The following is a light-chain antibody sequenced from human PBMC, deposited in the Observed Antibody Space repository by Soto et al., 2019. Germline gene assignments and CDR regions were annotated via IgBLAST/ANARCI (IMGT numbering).Light chain of an antibody. J-gene: IGLJ2*01. CDR1: SSDIGAGYR. V-gene: IGLV1-40*01. CDR2: RTD. Sequence: QAVLTQPPSVSGAPGERVTISCTGRSSDIGAGYRVRWYQQVPGTAPKLLIYRTDHRPSGVPDRFSGSKSGTSASLAISGLQSEDESYYYCASWDDMLSGPVLGGGTKVTVL. CDR3: ASWDDMLSGPV.